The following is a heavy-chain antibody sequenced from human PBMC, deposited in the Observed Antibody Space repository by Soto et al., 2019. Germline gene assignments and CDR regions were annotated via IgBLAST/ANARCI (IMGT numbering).Heavy chain of an antibody. D-gene: IGHD3-9*01. V-gene: IGHV3-23*01. J-gene: IGHJ6*03. Sequence: GGSLRFSCAASGFTFSSYAMSWVRQAPGKGLEWVAVICDGGGSTYYGDSVKGRFTISRDNSKNTLYLQMNSLRAEDTAVYYCAKGNDILTGYRDLYYYYYMDVWGKGTTVTVSS. CDR2: ICDGGGST. CDR3: AKGNDILTGYRDLYYYYYMDV. CDR1: GFTFSSYA.